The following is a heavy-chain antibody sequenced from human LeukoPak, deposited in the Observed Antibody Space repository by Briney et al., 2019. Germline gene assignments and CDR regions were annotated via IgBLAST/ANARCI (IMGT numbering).Heavy chain of an antibody. CDR3: AREPLYSSELDY. CDR2: ISAYNGNT. Sequence: GASVKVSCKTSGYSENFYGITWVRQVAGQGLEWMGWISAYNGNTNYAQKLQGRVTMTTDTSTSTAYMELRSLRSDDTAVYYCAREPLYSSELDYWGQGTLVTVSS. D-gene: IGHD1-26*01. V-gene: IGHV1-18*01. J-gene: IGHJ4*02. CDR1: GYSENFYG.